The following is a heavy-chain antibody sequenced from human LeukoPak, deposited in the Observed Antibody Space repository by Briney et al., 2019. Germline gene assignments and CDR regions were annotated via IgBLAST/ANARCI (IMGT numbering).Heavy chain of an antibody. CDR1: GFTLSSYS. CDR2: ITSSSTYI. D-gene: IGHD2-2*01. CDR3: DHCSAPSCYGGGF. Sequence: GGSLRLSCVGSGFTLSSYSMNWVRQAPGKGLEWVSSITSSSTYIYYADSVKGRFTISRDNAKNSLYLHMNSLRAEDTAVYYCDHCSAPSCYGGGFWGQGTLVTVSS. J-gene: IGHJ4*02. V-gene: IGHV3-21*06.